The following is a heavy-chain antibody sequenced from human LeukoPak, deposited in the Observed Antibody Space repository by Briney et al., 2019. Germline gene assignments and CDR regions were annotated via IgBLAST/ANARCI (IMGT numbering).Heavy chain of an antibody. V-gene: IGHV4-59*11. Sequence: SETLFLTCTVSGGSISSHYWSWIRQPPGKGLEWIGYIYYSGSTNYNPSLKSRVTISVDTSKNQFSLKLSSVTAADTAVYYCARDNVVVVPAATYNWFDPWGQGTLVTVSS. CDR3: ARDNVVVVPAATYNWFDP. CDR1: GGSISSHY. D-gene: IGHD2-2*01. CDR2: IYYSGST. J-gene: IGHJ5*02.